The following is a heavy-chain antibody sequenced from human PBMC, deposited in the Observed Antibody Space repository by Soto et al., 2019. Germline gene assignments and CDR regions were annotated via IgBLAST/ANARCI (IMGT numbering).Heavy chain of an antibody. D-gene: IGHD3-3*01. CDR1: GGSISSSSYY. V-gene: IGHV4-39*01. CDR2: IYYSGST. CDR3: ARQCTIFGVVIIGSFDY. J-gene: IGHJ4*02. Sequence: ASETLSLTCTVSGGSISSSSYYWGWIRQPPGKGLEWIGSIYYSGSTYYNPSLKSRVTISVDTSKNQFSLKLSSVTAADTAVYYCARQCTIFGVVIIGSFDYWGQGTLVTVSS.